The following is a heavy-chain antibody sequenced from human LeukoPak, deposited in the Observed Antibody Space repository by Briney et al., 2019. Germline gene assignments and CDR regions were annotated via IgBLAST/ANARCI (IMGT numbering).Heavy chain of an antibody. CDR3: ARRYYYGSGSYFKPGYYYYMDV. CDR1: GYTFTSYD. Sequence: ASVKVSCKASGYTFTSYDINWVRQATGQGLEWMGWMNPNSGNRGYAQKFQGRVTMTRNTSISTAYMELSSLRSEDTAVYYCARRYYYGSGSYFKPGYYYYMDVWGKGTTDTVSS. D-gene: IGHD3-10*01. CDR2: MNPNSGNR. J-gene: IGHJ6*03. V-gene: IGHV1-8*01.